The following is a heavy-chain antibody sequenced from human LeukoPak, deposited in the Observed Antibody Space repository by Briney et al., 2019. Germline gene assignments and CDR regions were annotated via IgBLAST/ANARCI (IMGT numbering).Heavy chain of an antibody. CDR1: GFTFSSYW. V-gene: IGHV3-7*04. Sequence: GGSLRLSCAASGFTFSSYWMSWVRQAPGKGLECVANIKQDGSEKYYVDSVKGQFTISRDNTENSLYLQMNSLTAEDTAVYYCARGSYGYLFLDYWGQGTLVTVSS. J-gene: IGHJ4*02. CDR3: ARGSYGYLFLDY. D-gene: IGHD5-18*01. CDR2: IKQDGSEK.